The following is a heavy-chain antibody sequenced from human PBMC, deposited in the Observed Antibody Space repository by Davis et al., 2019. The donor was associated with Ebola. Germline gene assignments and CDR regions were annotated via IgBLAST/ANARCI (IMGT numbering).Heavy chain of an antibody. Sequence: AASVKVSCKASGGTFSSYAISWVRQAPGQGLEWMGGIIPIFGTANYAQKSQGRVTMTDDTSTDTAYMKLTSLRSEDTAVYYCAIGGRAGGFDYWGQGTLVTVSS. CDR1: GGTFSSYA. J-gene: IGHJ4*02. CDR2: IIPIFGTA. V-gene: IGHV1-69*06. CDR3: AIGGRAGGFDY.